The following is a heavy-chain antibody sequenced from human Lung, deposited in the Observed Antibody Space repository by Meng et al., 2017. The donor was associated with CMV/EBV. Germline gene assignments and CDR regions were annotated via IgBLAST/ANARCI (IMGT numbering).Heavy chain of an antibody. Sequence: GGSLRLXCAASGFTFSSYDMHWVRQATGKGLEWVSAIGTAGDTYYPGSVKGRFTISRENAKNSLYLQMNSLRAGDTAVYYCARARAGRGDYYYYYGMDVWGQGTXVTVSS. CDR2: IGTAGDT. CDR3: ARARAGRGDYYYYYGMDV. D-gene: IGHD6-13*01. V-gene: IGHV3-13*01. J-gene: IGHJ6*02. CDR1: GFTFSSYD.